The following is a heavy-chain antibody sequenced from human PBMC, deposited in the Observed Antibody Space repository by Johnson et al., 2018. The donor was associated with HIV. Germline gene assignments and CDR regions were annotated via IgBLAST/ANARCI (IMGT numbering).Heavy chain of an antibody. J-gene: IGHJ3*02. D-gene: IGHD3-22*01. CDR1: GFTFDDYG. V-gene: IGHV3-20*04. CDR3: GRSIFYYDSSGYDGGAFDI. CDR2: ITWNGGST. Sequence: VQLVESGGGVVRPGGSLRLSCAASGFTFDDYGMSWVRQAPGKGLEWVSGITWNGGSTGYADSVKGRLTISRDNAKNSLYLQMNSLRAEDTALYYCGRSIFYYDSSGYDGGAFDIWGQGTMVTASS.